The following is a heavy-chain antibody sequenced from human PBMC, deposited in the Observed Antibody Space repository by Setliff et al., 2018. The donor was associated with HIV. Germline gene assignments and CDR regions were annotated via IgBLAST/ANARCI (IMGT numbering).Heavy chain of an antibody. V-gene: IGHV4-61*02. CDR1: GGSISSETFS. J-gene: IGHJ6*02. D-gene: IGHD3-16*01. CDR3: ARGGYYYYFGVDV. Sequence: SETLSLTCTVSGGSISSETFSWNWIRQPAGKGLEWIGRIYTSGSTDYNHSLKSRVTMSVDTSKNQFSLKLSSVTAADTAVYYCARGGYYYYFGVDVWGQGTTVTVSS. CDR2: IYTSGST.